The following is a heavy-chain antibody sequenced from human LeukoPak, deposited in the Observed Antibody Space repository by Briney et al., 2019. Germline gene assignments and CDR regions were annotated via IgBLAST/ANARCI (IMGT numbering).Heavy chain of an antibody. CDR1: GGSISTYD. D-gene: IGHD3-22*01. CDR3: AGGAPMIRLDP. V-gene: IGHV4-4*07. Sequence: SEALSLTCTVSGGSISTYDWSWIRQPAGKGLEWIGPITASGTTNYNPSLSSRATMSVDTYNNQFSLKLRCVTAATSVVSCDAGGAPMIRLDPWGQGTLVTVSS. J-gene: IGHJ5*02. CDR2: ITASGTT.